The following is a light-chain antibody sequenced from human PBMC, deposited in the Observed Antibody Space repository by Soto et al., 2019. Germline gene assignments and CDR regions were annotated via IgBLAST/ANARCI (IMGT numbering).Light chain of an antibody. Sequence: EIVLTQSPGTLSLSPGARATLSCRASQSVRSRYLAWYQQKPGQAPRLLIYGASSRATGIPDRFSGSGSGTDFTLTISRLEPEDFAVYYCQQYGSSQWTFGQGTKVDI. V-gene: IGKV3-20*01. CDR1: QSVRSRY. J-gene: IGKJ1*01. CDR3: QQYGSSQWT. CDR2: GAS.